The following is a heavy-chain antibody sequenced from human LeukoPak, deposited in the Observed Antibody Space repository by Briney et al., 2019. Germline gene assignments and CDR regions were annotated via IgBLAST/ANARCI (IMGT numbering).Heavy chain of an antibody. D-gene: IGHD2-8*02. CDR2: IYYSGST. Sequence: SETLSLTCTVSGGSISSYYWSWIRQPPGKGLEWIGYIYYSGSTNCNPSLKSRVTISVDTSKNQFSLKLGSVTAADTAVYYCARELYWWYFDLWGRGTLVTVSS. CDR1: GGSISSYY. CDR3: ARELYWWYFDL. V-gene: IGHV4-59*01. J-gene: IGHJ2*01.